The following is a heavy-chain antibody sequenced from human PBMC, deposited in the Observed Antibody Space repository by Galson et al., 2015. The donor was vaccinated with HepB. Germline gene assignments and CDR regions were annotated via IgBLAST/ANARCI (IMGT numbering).Heavy chain of an antibody. CDR1: GFTFSNYG. CDR2: ISYDGSNK. J-gene: IGHJ4*02. Sequence: SLRLSCAASGFTFSNYGMHWVRQAPGKGLEWVAVISYDGSNKYYADSVKGRFTISRDNSKNTLYLQMNSLRAEDTALYYCAKDPYLYSALAGTMAGFDYWGRRTLVTVSS. V-gene: IGHV3-30*18. D-gene: IGHD6-19*01. CDR3: AKDPYLYSALAGTMAGFDY.